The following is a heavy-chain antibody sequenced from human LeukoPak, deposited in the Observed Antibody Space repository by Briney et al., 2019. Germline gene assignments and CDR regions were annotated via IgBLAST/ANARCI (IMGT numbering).Heavy chain of an antibody. CDR1: GFTVSSNY. D-gene: IGHD1-1*01. CDR2: ISGSGGST. Sequence: GGSLRLSCAASGFTVSSNYMSWVRQAPGKGLEWVSAISGSGGSTYYADSVKGRFTISRDNSKNTLYLQMNSLRAEDTAVYYCAKDWYDWNDAFGYWGQGTLVTVSS. CDR3: AKDWYDWNDAFGY. J-gene: IGHJ4*02. V-gene: IGHV3-23*01.